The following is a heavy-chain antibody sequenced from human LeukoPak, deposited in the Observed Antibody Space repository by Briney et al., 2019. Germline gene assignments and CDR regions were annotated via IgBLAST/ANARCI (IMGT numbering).Heavy chain of an antibody. CDR1: GFTFSSYW. J-gene: IGHJ3*02. CDR2: IKQDGSEK. Sequence: GGSLRLSCAASGFTFSSYWMSWVRQAPGKGLEWVANIKQDGSEKYYVDSVKGRFTISRDNAKNSLYLQMNSLRAEDTAVYYCARDSGSYYRAFDIWGQGTMVTVSS. CDR3: ARDSGSYYRAFDI. V-gene: IGHV3-7*01. D-gene: IGHD3-10*01.